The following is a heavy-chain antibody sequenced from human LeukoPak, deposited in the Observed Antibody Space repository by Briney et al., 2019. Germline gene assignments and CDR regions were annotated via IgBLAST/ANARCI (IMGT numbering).Heavy chain of an antibody. V-gene: IGHV3-30*04. J-gene: IGHJ6*03. CDR1: GFTFSSYA. CDR3: ATLGYCSGGSCYDYYYYYMDV. Sequence: PGMSLRLSCAASGFTFSSYAMHWVRQAPGKGLEGVAVISYDGSNKYYADSVKGRFTISRDNSKNTLYLQMNSLRAEDTAVYYCATLGYCSGGSCYDYYYYYMDVWGKGTTVTVSS. D-gene: IGHD2-15*01. CDR2: ISYDGSNK.